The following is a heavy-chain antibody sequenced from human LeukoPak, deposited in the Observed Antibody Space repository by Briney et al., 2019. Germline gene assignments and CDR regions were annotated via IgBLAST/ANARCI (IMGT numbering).Heavy chain of an antibody. V-gene: IGHV5-51*01. Sequence: GESLKISCKGSGYSFTSYWIGWVRQMPGKGLEWMGIIYPGDSDTRYSPSFQGQVTISADKSISTAHLQWSSLKASDTAMYYCARAVRCSGGSCDPDYYYYMDVWGKGTTVTVSS. D-gene: IGHD2-15*01. J-gene: IGHJ6*03. CDR2: IYPGDSDT. CDR1: GYSFTSYW. CDR3: ARAVRCSGGSCDPDYYYYMDV.